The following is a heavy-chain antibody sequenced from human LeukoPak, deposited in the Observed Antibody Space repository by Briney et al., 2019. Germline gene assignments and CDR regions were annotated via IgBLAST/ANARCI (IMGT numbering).Heavy chain of an antibody. CDR1: GGSISSYY. J-gene: IGHJ5*01. CDR2: IYYSGST. CDR3: ARHGYSSGSLAWFDP. V-gene: IGHV4-59*01. Sequence: SETLSLTCTVAGGSISSYYWSWIRQPPGKGLEWIGYIYYSGSTNYNPSLKSRVTISVDTSKNQFSLKLSSVTAADTAVYYCARHGYSSGSLAWFDPWGQGTTVTVSS. D-gene: IGHD6-19*01.